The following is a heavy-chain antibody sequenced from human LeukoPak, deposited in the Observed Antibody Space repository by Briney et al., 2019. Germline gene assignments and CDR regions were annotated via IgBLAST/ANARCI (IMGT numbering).Heavy chain of an antibody. D-gene: IGHD3-10*01. J-gene: IGHJ4*02. Sequence: PLETLSLTCTVSGGSIRSSYYWGWIRQPPGKGLEWIGSIYYSGSTYYNPSLKSRVTISVDTSKNQFSLKLSSVTAADTAVYYCARLRRVVLLWFGEPYYFDYWGQGTLVTVSS. CDR1: GGSIRSSYY. V-gene: IGHV4-39*01. CDR3: ARLRRVVLLWFGEPYYFDY. CDR2: IYYSGST.